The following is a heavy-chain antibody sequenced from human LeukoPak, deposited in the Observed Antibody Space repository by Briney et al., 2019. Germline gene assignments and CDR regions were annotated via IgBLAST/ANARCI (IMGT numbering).Heavy chain of an antibody. CDR1: GGSISSYY. J-gene: IGHJ4*02. CDR2: IYYSGST. CDR3: ARSYYDFWSVWDY. Sequence: SETLSLTCTVSGGSISSYYWSWIRQPPGKGLEWIGYIYYSGSTNYNPSLKSRVTISVDTSKNQFSLKLSSVTAADTAVYYCARSYYDFWSVWDYWGQGTLVTVSS. V-gene: IGHV4-59*01. D-gene: IGHD3-3*01.